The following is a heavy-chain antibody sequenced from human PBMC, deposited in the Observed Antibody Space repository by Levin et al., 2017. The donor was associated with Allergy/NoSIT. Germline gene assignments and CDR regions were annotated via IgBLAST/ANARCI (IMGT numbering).Heavy chain of an antibody. CDR2: ISSSSSYI. J-gene: IGHJ4*02. CDR1: GFTFSSYS. CDR3: ASGRWLQYDDGEDY. V-gene: IGHV3-21*01. Sequence: GGSLRLSCAASGFTFSSYSMNWVRQAPGKGLEWVSSISSSSSYIYYADSVKGRFTISRDNAKNSLYLQMNSLRAEDTAVYYCASGRWLQYDDGEDYWGQGTLVTVSS. D-gene: IGHD5-24*01.